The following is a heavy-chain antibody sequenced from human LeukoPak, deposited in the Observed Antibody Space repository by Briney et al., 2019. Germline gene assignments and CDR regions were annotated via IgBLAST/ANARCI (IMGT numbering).Heavy chain of an antibody. CDR2: INWNSGSI. V-gene: IGHV3-9*01. CDR3: AKGYSSLGSHSSFDY. Sequence: GRPLRLSCAASGFTFDDYAMHWVRQAPGKGLEWVSGINWNSGSIDYADSVKGRFTLSRDNAKNSLYLQMNSLRAEDSALYYCAKGYSSLGSHSSFDYWGQGTLVTVSS. J-gene: IGHJ4*02. CDR1: GFTFDDYA. D-gene: IGHD1-26*01.